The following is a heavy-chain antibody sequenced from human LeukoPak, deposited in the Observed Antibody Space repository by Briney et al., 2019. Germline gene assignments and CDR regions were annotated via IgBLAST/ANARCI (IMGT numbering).Heavy chain of an antibody. CDR3: ASYRRAYDI. V-gene: IGHV3-53*01. Sequence: GGSLRLSCAASGFTFSSYSMNWVRRAPGKGLEWVSDFLSDGRIYYADSVKGRFTISKDNSQNTVNLQMDNLRAEDAAIYYCASYRRAYDIWGQGTVVTVSS. J-gene: IGHJ3*02. CDR1: GFTFSSYS. D-gene: IGHD1-26*01. CDR2: FLSDGRI.